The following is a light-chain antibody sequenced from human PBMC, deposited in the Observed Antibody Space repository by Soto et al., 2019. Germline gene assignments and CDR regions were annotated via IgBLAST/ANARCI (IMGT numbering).Light chain of an antibody. Sequence: EIMMTQSPATLSASPGERATLSCRASQSVSGSFLAWYQQKPGQAPRLLIYGASTRATDIPVRFSGGGSGTEFTLTISSLQSEDFAVYYCQQYSSWPLTFGQGTRREIK. J-gene: IGKJ5*01. V-gene: IGKV3-15*01. CDR2: GAS. CDR1: QSVSGS. CDR3: QQYSSWPLT.